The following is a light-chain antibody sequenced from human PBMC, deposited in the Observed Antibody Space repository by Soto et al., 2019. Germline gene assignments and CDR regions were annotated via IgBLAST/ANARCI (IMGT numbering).Light chain of an antibody. CDR1: QGISSY. CDR2: AAS. V-gene: IGKV1-9*01. CDR3: QQLNSYPPT. Sequence: IQLTQSQSSLSASVGDRVIITCRATQGISSYLAWYQQKPGKAPKFLIYAASTLQRGVPSRFSGSGSGTDFTLTISSLQPEDFATYFCQQLNSYPPTFGQGTELEIK. J-gene: IGKJ2*01.